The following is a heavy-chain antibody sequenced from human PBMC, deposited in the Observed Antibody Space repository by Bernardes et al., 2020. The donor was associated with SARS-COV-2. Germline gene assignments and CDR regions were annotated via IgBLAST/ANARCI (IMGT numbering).Heavy chain of an antibody. D-gene: IGHD2-15*01. V-gene: IGHV4-34*01. CDR3: ARGRGVYCSGGSCYLSKVSSYYYYYYGMDV. CDR1: GGSFSGYY. Sequence: SETLSLTCAVYGGSFSGYYWSWIRQPPGKGLEWIGEINHSGSTNYNPSLKSRVTISVDTSKNQFSLKLSSVTAADTAVYYCARGRGVYCSGGSCYLSKVSSYYYYYYGMDVWGQETTVTVSS. CDR2: INHSGST. J-gene: IGHJ6*02.